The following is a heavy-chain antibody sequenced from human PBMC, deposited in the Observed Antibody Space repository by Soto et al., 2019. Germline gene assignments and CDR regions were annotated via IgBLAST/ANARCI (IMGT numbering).Heavy chain of an antibody. V-gene: IGHV4-31*03. D-gene: IGHD2-15*01. CDR3: ARTKCSGGSCYSWSLDY. CDR2: RYYSEST. CDR1: GGSITTGGYY. Sequence: TLSVTCTVSGGSITTGGYYWSWIRQLPGKGLEWIGHRYYSESTYYNPSLTSRVSISLDTSKNQFSLNLSFVTAADTAMYYCARTKCSGGSCYSWSLDYWGQGTPVTVS. J-gene: IGHJ4*02.